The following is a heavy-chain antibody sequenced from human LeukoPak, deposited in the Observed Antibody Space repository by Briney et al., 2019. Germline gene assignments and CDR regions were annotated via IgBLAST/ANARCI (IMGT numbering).Heavy chain of an antibody. V-gene: IGHV4-59*01. CDR1: SRSISGSY. Sequence: SETLSLTCTVSSRSISGSYCSWIRQPPGKGLEWLGYIYYSGSTNYNPSFKSRVNISVDTSKNQFSLKLSSVTAADTAVYYCAREGTAGTNLNWFDPWGQGTLVTVSS. CDR3: AREGTAGTNLNWFDP. D-gene: IGHD1-1*01. J-gene: IGHJ5*02. CDR2: IYYSGST.